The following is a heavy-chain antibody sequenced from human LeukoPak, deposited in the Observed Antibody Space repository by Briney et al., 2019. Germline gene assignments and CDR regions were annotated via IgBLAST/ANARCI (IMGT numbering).Heavy chain of an antibody. CDR1: GGSISSSNYY. D-gene: IGHD3-9*01. CDR2: IYYSGST. CDR3: ARENRYYDILTGYPTYWYFDL. V-gene: IGHV4-39*07. J-gene: IGHJ2*01. Sequence: SETLSLTCTVSGGSISSSNYYWGWIRQPPGKGLECIGSIYYSGSTYYNPSLKSRVTISVDTSKNQFSLKLSSVTAADTAVYYCARENRYYDILTGYPTYWYFDLWGRGTLVTVSS.